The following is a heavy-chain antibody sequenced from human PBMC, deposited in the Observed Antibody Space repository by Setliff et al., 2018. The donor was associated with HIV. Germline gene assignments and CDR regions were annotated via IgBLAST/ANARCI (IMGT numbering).Heavy chain of an antibody. CDR2: MNPNSGVS. CDR1: ATFTNVD. D-gene: IGHD6-6*01. J-gene: IGHJ6*03. V-gene: IGHV1-8*01. Sequence: ASVKVSCKASATFTNVDIHWLRRATGQGLEWMGWMNPNSGVSGYGQKFQGRVTMTRDTSISTAYMELSSLTSEDTGVYYCTRDRTEHLVFVNYYYYMDVWGKGTTVTVSS. CDR3: TRDRTEHLVFVNYYYYMDV.